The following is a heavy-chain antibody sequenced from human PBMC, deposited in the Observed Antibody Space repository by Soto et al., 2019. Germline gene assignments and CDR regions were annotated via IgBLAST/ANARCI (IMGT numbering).Heavy chain of an antibody. Sequence: GGSLRLSCAASGFTFSNAWMNWVRQAPGKGLEWVGRIKSKTDGGTTDYAAPVKGRFTISRDDSKNTLYLQMNSLKTEDTAVYYCTTDEYCSSTSCYEGWFDPWGQGTLVTVSS. J-gene: IGHJ5*02. D-gene: IGHD2-2*01. V-gene: IGHV3-15*07. CDR3: TTDEYCSSTSCYEGWFDP. CDR2: IKSKTDGGTT. CDR1: GFTFSNAW.